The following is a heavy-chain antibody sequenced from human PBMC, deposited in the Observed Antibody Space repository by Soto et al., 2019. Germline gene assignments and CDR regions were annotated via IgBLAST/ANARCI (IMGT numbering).Heavy chain of an antibody. Sequence: GASVKVSCKASGYTFTSYVISWVRQAPGQGLEWMGWISAYNGNTNYAQKLQGRVTMTTDTSTSTAYMELRSLRSDDTAVYYCARGGEATMIVVVPRGVSWFDPWGQGTLVTVSS. V-gene: IGHV1-18*01. CDR3: ARGGEATMIVVVPRGVSWFDP. D-gene: IGHD3-22*01. CDR2: ISAYNGNT. CDR1: GYTFTSYV. J-gene: IGHJ5*02.